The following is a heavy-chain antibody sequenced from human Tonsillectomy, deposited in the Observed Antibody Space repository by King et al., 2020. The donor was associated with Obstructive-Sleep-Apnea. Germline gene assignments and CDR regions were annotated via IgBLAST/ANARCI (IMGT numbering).Heavy chain of an antibody. CDR2: IYYNGST. D-gene: IGHD2-21*02. CDR1: GGSISSGGYY. V-gene: IGHV4-31*03. J-gene: IGHJ4*02. CDR3: ARDNAYCGGDCSIGGFDY. Sequence: LQLQESGPGLVKPSQTLSLTCTVSGGSISSGGYYWSWIRQHPGQGLEWIGSIYYNGSTYYNPSLKSRVTISVDTSKNQFSLKLSSVTAADTAVYYCARDNAYCGGDCSIGGFDYWGQGTLVTVSS.